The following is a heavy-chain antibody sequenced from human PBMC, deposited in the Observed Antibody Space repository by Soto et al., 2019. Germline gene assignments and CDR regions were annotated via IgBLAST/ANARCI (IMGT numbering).Heavy chain of an antibody. J-gene: IGHJ4*02. D-gene: IGHD5-12*01. CDR2: ISGSGGST. CDR1: GFTFSSYA. V-gene: IGHV3-23*01. Sequence: EVQLLESGGGLVQPGGSLRLSCAASGFTFSSYAMSWVRQAPGKGLEWVSAISGSGGSTYYADSVKGRFTISRDNSKNTLYLQMNSLRAEDTAVYYCAKAYSGNVDSRGPRYFDYWGQGTLVTVSS. CDR3: AKAYSGNVDSRGPRYFDY.